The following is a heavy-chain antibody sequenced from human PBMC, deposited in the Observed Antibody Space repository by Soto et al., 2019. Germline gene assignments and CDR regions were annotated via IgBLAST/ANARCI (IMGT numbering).Heavy chain of an antibody. V-gene: IGHV4-30-2*01. J-gene: IGHJ6*02. CDR2: IYYTGST. CDR3: AGGREAYYYYYGMDV. Sequence: SETLSLTCVVSGGSMSRGGQAWSWIRQPPGKGLEWLGFIYYTGSTYYNPSLKSRVTLSVDRSKNQFSLNLTSVTAADTAVYYCAGGREAYYYYYGMDVWGQGTTVTVS. CDR1: GGSMSRGGQA. D-gene: IGHD1-26*01.